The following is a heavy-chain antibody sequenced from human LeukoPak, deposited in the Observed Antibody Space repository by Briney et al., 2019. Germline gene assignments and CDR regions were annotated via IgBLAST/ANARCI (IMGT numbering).Heavy chain of an antibody. CDR1: GYIFTSYG. J-gene: IGHJ4*02. Sequence: GASVKVSCKASGYIFTSYGISWVRQAPGQGLEWMGWISAYNDNTNYAQRLQGKFTMTTDTSTSTAYMEPRSLRSDDTAVYYCARTGDGFDYWGQGTLVTVSS. D-gene: IGHD5-24*01. V-gene: IGHV1-18*01. CDR2: ISAYNDNT. CDR3: ARTGDGFDY.